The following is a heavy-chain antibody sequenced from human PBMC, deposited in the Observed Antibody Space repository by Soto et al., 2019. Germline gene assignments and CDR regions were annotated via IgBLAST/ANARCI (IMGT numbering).Heavy chain of an antibody. J-gene: IGHJ5*02. CDR1: GYTFTGYC. V-gene: IGHV1-69*13. D-gene: IGHD6-25*01. Sequence: SVKVSCKASGYTFTGYCMHWVRQAPGQGLEWMGGIISIFGTANYAQKFQGRVTITADESTSTAYMELSSLRSEDTAVYYCASKRWFDPWGQGTLVTVSS. CDR3: ASKRWFDP. CDR2: IISIFGTA.